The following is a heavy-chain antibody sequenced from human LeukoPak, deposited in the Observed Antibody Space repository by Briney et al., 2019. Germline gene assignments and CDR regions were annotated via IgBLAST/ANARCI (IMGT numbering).Heavy chain of an antibody. CDR2: ISYDGSNK. V-gene: IGHV3-30-3*01. CDR1: GFTFSSYW. D-gene: IGHD5-18*01. Sequence: GGSLRLSCAASGFTFSSYWMHWVRQAPGKGLEWVAVISYDGSNKYYADSVKGRFTISRDNSKNTLYLQMNSLRAEDTAVYYCARDRGYSYGPFDYWGQGTLVTVSS. CDR3: ARDRGYSYGPFDY. J-gene: IGHJ4*02.